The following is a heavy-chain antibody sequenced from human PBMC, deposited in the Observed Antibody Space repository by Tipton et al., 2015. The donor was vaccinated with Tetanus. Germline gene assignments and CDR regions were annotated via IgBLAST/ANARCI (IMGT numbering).Heavy chain of an antibody. J-gene: IGHJ5*02. CDR3: ARDHPTSIPAAMLHWFDP. CDR2: IGDTEFVT. Sequence: GSLRLSCEASGFTFSTYPFHWVRQAPGKGLEWVAAIGDTEFVTYYADSLKGRFTISRDNSKNTLSLQIISLRAEDTAIYYCARDHPTSIPAAMLHWFDPWGQGTLVTVSS. D-gene: IGHD2-2*01. CDR1: GFTFSTYP. V-gene: IGHV3-23*01.